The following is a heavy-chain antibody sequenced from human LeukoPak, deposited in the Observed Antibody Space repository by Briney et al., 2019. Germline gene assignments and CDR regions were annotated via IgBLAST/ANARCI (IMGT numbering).Heavy chain of an antibody. CDR3: ARAQQLVDY. J-gene: IGHJ4*02. CDR1: GYTFTSHT. Sequence: ASVKASCKASGYTFTSHTISWVRQAPGQGLEWMGWINPYNGGTEYPQKFQGRVIVTSGTSISTAYMELSRLRSDDTAVYYCARAQQLVDYWGQGTLVTVSS. D-gene: IGHD6-13*01. V-gene: IGHV1-2*02. CDR2: INPYNGGT.